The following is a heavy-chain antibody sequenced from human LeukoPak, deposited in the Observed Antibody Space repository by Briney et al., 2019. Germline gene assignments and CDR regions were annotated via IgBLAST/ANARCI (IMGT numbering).Heavy chain of an antibody. Sequence: PSETLSLTCAVSGDSVSSTSYYWGWIRQPPGKGLEWIGSFYYSGSTYYNPSLKSRVTISVDTSKNQFSLKLTSVTAADTALYYCARDKAYSSSWHDAFAFWGQGTMVTVSS. CDR3: ARDKAYSSSWHDAFAF. CDR2: FYYSGST. V-gene: IGHV4-39*07. J-gene: IGHJ3*01. CDR1: GDSVSSTSYY. D-gene: IGHD6-13*01.